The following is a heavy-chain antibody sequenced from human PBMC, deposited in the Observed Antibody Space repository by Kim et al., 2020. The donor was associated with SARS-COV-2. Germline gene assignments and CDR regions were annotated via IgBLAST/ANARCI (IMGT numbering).Heavy chain of an antibody. CDR2: IIPIFGTA. V-gene: IGHV1-69*13. J-gene: IGHJ4*02. CDR3: ACPERRYYDFWSGYWDY. Sequence: SVKVSCKASGGTFSSYAISWVRQAPGQGLEWMGGIIPIFGTANYAQKFQGRVTITADESTSTAYMELSSLRSEDTAVYYCACPERRYYDFWSGYWDYWGQGTLVTVSS. D-gene: IGHD3-3*01. CDR1: GGTFSSYA.